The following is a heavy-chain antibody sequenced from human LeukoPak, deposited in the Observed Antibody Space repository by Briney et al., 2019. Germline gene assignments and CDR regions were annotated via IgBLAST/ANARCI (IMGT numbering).Heavy chain of an antibody. CDR1: GFAFSSCA. V-gene: IGHV3-23*01. CDR3: ARHPEPGYCSSTSCHESYFDY. J-gene: IGHJ4*02. D-gene: IGHD2-2*01. Sequence: GGSLRLSCAASGFAFSSCAMSWVRQAPGKGLEWVSAISGSGGRPYYADSVKGRFTISRDNSKNTLYLQMNSLRAEDTAVYYCARHPEPGYCSSTSCHESYFDYWGQGTLSPSPQ. CDR2: ISGSGGRP.